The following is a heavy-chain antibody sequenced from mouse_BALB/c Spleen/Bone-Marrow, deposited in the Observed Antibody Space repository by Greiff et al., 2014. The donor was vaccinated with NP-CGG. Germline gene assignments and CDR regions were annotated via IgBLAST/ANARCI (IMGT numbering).Heavy chain of an antibody. Sequence: VKLQESGPGLVAPSQSLSITCTVSGFSLTTYGVHWVRQPPGKGLEWLGVIWPGGSTNYNSALMSRLSIRKDNSKSQVFLKMNSLQTDDTAMYYCARITTATGAMDYWGQGTSVTVSS. D-gene: IGHD1-2*01. J-gene: IGHJ4*01. V-gene: IGHV2-9*02. CDR1: GFSLTTYG. CDR2: IWPGGST. CDR3: ARITTATGAMDY.